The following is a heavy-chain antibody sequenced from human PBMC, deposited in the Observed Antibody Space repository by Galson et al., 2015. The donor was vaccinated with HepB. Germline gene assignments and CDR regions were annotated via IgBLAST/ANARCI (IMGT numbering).Heavy chain of an antibody. CDR3: ARGGYDLENFDY. D-gene: IGHD5-12*01. J-gene: IGHJ4*02. V-gene: IGHV6-1*01. Sequence: CAISGDSVSSNSAAWNWIRQSPSRGLEWLGRTYYRPKWYNDYAVSVKSRITINPDTSKNQFSLQLNSVTPEDTAVYYCARGGYDLENFDYWGQGTLVTVSS. CDR1: GDSVSSNSAA. CDR2: TYYRPKWYN.